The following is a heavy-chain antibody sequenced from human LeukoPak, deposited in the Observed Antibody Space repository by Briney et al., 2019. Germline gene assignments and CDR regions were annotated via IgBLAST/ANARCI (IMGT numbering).Heavy chain of an antibody. CDR2: IIPIFGTA. CDR1: GGTFSSYA. D-gene: IGHD5-18*01. Sequence: GASVKVSCKASGGTFSSYAISWVRQAPGQGLEWMGGIIPIFGTANYAQKFQGRVTITTDESTSTAYMELSSLRSEDTAVYYCATGPASTAMPDYWGQGTLVTVSS. V-gene: IGHV1-69*05. J-gene: IGHJ4*02. CDR3: ATGPASTAMPDY.